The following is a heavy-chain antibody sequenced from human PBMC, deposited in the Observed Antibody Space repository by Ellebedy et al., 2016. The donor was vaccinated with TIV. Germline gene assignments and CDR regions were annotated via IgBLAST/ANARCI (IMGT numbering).Heavy chain of an antibody. CDR1: GFTFSGYA. J-gene: IGHJ4*02. D-gene: IGHD5-18*01. CDR3: AKDRTSGDGYWVFDN. Sequence: GESLKISCAASGFTFSGYAMSWVRQAPGKGLEWVSGFGVSGDSAYYADSVKGRFTISRDNSKRTVDLQMNSLRAEDTAIYFCAKDRTSGDGYWVFDNWGQGTVVTVST. CDR2: FGVSGDSA. V-gene: IGHV3-23*01.